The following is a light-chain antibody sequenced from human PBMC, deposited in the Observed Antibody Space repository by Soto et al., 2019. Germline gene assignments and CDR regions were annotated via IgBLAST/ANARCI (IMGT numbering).Light chain of an antibody. J-gene: IGLJ2*01. CDR3: SSYTSSSTPVV. CDR1: SSDVGGYNY. Sequence: QSALTQPASVSGSPGQSITISCTGTSSDVGGYNYVSWYQQHPGKAPKLMIYEVSNRPSGVSNRFSGSKSGNTASLTISGLQAEDEVDYYCSSYTSSSTPVVFGGGTKL. CDR2: EVS. V-gene: IGLV2-14*01.